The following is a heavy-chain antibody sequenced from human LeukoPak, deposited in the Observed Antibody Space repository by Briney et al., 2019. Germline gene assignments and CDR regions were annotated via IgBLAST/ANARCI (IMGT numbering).Heavy chain of an antibody. CDR2: ISGSDGTT. Sequence: PGGSLRLSCVASGFTFSGYAMSWVRQAPGKGLQWVSVISGSDGTTYYADSVKGRFTISRDNSKSTLYLQMNTLRAEDTAIYYCSKLDGGYYKPCDFCGHGTLVTVSS. V-gene: IGHV3-23*01. CDR1: GFTFSGYA. CDR3: SKLDGGYYKPCDF. J-gene: IGHJ4*01. D-gene: IGHD3-3*01.